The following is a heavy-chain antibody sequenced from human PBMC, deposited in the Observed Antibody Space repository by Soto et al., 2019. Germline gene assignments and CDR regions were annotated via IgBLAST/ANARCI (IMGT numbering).Heavy chain of an antibody. D-gene: IGHD3-10*01. CDR2: IKIKPHGEAT. V-gene: IGHV3-15*01. Sequence: EGQLVESGGGLVKPGGSLRLSCAASGFTFSSAWMNWVRQAPGKGLEWVGRIKIKPHGEATDYAAPVKGRFIISRDDSTNMLYLQMNSLKTEATAVYFCATFACVDPIYTNFDYLGRGTPVTVSS. CDR1: GFTFSSAW. J-gene: IGHJ4*02. CDR3: ATFACVDPIYTNFDY.